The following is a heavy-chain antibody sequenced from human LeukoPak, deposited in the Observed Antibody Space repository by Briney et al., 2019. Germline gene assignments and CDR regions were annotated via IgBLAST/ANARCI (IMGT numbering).Heavy chain of an antibody. J-gene: IGHJ4*02. CDR3: AKRYCSSTSCSLFDY. CDR2: ISGSGGST. V-gene: IGHV3-23*01. CDR1: GFTFSSYA. D-gene: IGHD2-2*01. Sequence: GGSLRLSCAASGFTFSSYAMSWVRQAPGMGLEWVSAISGSGGSTYYADSVKGRFTISRDNSKNTLYLQMNSLRAEDTAVYYCAKRYCSSTSCSLFDYWGQGTLVTVSS.